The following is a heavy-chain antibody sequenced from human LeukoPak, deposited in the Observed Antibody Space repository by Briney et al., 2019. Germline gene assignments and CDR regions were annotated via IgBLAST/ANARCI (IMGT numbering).Heavy chain of an antibody. D-gene: IGHD3-10*01. CDR1: GFTFSSYA. CDR3: AKDLLWFGESLYPQFDY. Sequence: PGGSLRLSCAASGFTFSSYAMSWVRQAPGRGLEWVSAISGSGGSTYYADSVKGRFTISRDNSKNTLYLQMNSLRAEDTAVYYCAKDLLWFGESLYPQFDYWGQGTLVTVSS. V-gene: IGHV3-23*01. J-gene: IGHJ4*02. CDR2: ISGSGGST.